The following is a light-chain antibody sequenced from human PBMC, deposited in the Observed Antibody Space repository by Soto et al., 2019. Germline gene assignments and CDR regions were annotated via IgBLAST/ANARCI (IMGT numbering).Light chain of an antibody. CDR1: SSNIGAGFD. V-gene: IGLV1-40*01. CDR3: QSYDTSLSGAAV. Sequence: QSVLTQSPSVSGAPGQRVSISCTGTSSNIGAGFDVHWYQQLPATAPKLLISGNNNRPSGVPDRFSGSKSGTSASLAITGLQAEDEADYYCQSYDTSLSGAAVFGTGTKLTVL. J-gene: IGLJ1*01. CDR2: GNN.